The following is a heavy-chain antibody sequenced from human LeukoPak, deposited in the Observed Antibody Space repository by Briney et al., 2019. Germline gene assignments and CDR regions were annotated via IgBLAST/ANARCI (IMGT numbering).Heavy chain of an antibody. D-gene: IGHD4-11*01. CDR3: ARLDYSSDVQDY. CDR2: IYYSGST. Sequence: SETLSLTCTVSGGSISSYYWSWIRQPPGKGLEWIGNIYYSGSTNYNPSLKSRVTISVDTSKNQFALKLRSVTTADTTVYYCARLDYSSDVQDYWGQGTLVTVSS. J-gene: IGHJ4*02. CDR1: GGSISSYY. V-gene: IGHV4-59*01.